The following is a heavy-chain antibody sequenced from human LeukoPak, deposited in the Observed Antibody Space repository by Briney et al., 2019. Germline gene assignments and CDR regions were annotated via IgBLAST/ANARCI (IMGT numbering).Heavy chain of an antibody. CDR2: IYSGGAT. D-gene: IGHD3-22*01. CDR3: AAKWLLRRY. J-gene: IGHJ4*02. CDR1: GFTFSNYN. Sequence: GGSLRLSCAASGFTFSNYNMNWVRQAPGKGLECVSMIYSGGATYYADSVKGRFTISRDNSKNTLYLQMNSLRAEDTAIYYCAAKWLLRRYWGQGTLVTVSS. V-gene: IGHV3-66*01.